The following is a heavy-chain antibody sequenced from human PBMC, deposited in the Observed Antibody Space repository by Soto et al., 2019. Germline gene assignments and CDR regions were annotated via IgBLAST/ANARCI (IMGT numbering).Heavy chain of an antibody. D-gene: IGHD2-21*01. CDR2: IYYSGTT. J-gene: IGHJ6*02. CDR1: GGSISTRGYY. CDR3: AASCVACGGFNYYGMDV. V-gene: IGHV4-31*03. Sequence: SGTRSLTCTVSGGSISTRGYYWYRIRQHPGKGLEWIGYIYYSGTTYYNPSLKSRVTISVDTSKNQFSLKLSSVTAADTAVYYCAASCVACGGFNYYGMDVWGQGTTVT.